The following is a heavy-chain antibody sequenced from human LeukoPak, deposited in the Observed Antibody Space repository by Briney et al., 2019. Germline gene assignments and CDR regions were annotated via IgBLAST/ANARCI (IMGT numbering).Heavy chain of an antibody. V-gene: IGHV3-33*01. CDR3: ARDLSGSSDY. CDR2: IWYDGSNK. J-gene: IGHJ4*02. D-gene: IGHD3-9*01. CDR1: GFTFSSYG. Sequence: HPGRSLRLSCAASGFTFSSYGMHWVRQAPGKGLEWVAVIWYDGSNKYYADSVKGRFTISKDNSKNTLYLQMNSLRDEDTAVYYCARDLSGSSDYWGQGTLVTVSS.